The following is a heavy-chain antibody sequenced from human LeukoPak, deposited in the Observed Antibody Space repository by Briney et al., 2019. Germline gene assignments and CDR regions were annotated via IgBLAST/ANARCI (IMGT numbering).Heavy chain of an antibody. CDR1: GFTFSAYS. CDR3: AREEVRGYLDY. J-gene: IGHJ4*02. D-gene: IGHD3-10*01. CDR2: ISSSGTNI. V-gene: IGHV3-48*01. Sequence: GGSLRLSCAVSGFTFSAYSMNWVRQAPGKGPEWVSYISSSGTNIHYADSVKGRFTFSRDNAKNSLYLQMSSLRVEDTAVYFCAREEVRGYLDYWGQGILVTVSS.